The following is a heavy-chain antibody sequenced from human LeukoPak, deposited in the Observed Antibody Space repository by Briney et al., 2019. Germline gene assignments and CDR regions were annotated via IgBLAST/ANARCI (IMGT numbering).Heavy chain of an antibody. Sequence: PGGSLRLSCAGSGFTVSSNYMSWVRQAPGKGLEWVSVIYSGDSTYYADSVKGRFIISRDNSKNTVYLQMNSLRAKDTAVYYCARDRAVADGRSYYWGQGTLVTVSS. V-gene: IGHV3-66*01. CDR1: GFTVSSNY. D-gene: IGHD6-19*01. CDR3: ARDRAVADGRSYY. CDR2: IYSGDST. J-gene: IGHJ4*02.